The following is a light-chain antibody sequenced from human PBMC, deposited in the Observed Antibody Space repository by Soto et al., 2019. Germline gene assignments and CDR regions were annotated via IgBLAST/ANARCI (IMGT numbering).Light chain of an antibody. CDR3: QQYGISPIT. Sequence: EIVLPQSPGTLSLSPGERATLSCRASQSVGSSYLAWYQQKPGQAPRLFIYDASSRATGIPDRFSGSGSGTDFTLTISRLEPEDFAVYYCQQYGISPITFGQGTRLEIK. J-gene: IGKJ5*01. CDR1: QSVGSSY. V-gene: IGKV3-20*01. CDR2: DAS.